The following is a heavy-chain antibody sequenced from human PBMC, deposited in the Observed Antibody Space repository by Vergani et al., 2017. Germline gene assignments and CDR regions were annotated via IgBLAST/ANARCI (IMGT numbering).Heavy chain of an antibody. Sequence: VQLLESGGGVVQPGGSLRLSCAASGFTFNGYGMHWVRQAPGKGLEWVASIRADDSRGYYRDSMEGPFTISRDNSKNSLYLQMKSLRPEDTAVYYCASSVIAGNVGGAYFGMDVWGRGTTVTVSS. J-gene: IGHJ6*02. D-gene: IGHD6-13*01. V-gene: IGHV3-30*02. CDR2: IRADDSRG. CDR3: ASSVIAGNVGGAYFGMDV. CDR1: GFTFNGYG.